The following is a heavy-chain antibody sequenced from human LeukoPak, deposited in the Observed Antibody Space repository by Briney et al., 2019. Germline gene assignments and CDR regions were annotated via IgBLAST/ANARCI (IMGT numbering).Heavy chain of an antibody. Sequence: GGSLRLSCAASGFTFSSYAMNWVRQAPGKGLEWVSAISGRAGSTSYADSVKGRFTISRDNAKNSLYLQMNSLRAEDTALYYCARRSSLNDYYYYMDVWGKGTTVTVSS. V-gene: IGHV3-23*01. CDR3: ARRSSLNDYYYYMDV. CDR2: ISGRAGST. D-gene: IGHD4-17*01. J-gene: IGHJ6*03. CDR1: GFTFSSYA.